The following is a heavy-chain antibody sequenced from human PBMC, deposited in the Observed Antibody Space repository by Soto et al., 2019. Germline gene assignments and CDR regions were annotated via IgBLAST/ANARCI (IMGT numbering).Heavy chain of an antibody. CDR3: AGGIAARPLGY. J-gene: IGHJ4*02. CDR2: IYHSGST. Sequence: QLPLQESGSGLVKPSQTLSLTCAVSGGSISSGGYSWSWIRQPPGKGLEWIGYIYHSGSTYYNPSLQXRXTXSXXRSKNQFSVRLSSVTAADTAVYYCAGGIAARPLGYWGQGTLVTVSS. V-gene: IGHV4-30-2*01. D-gene: IGHD6-6*01. CDR1: GGSISSGGYS.